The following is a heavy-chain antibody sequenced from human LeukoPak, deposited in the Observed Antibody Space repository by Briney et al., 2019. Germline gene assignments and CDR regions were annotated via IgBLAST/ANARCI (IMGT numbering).Heavy chain of an antibody. Sequence: PGGSLRLSCAASGFTFSSYWMHWVRQAPGKGLVWVSRINSDGCNTDYADSVKGRITISRDNAKNTLFLQMNSLRDEDTAVYYCARGQYGGYDSIGDYWGQGTLVTVSS. CDR2: INSDGCNT. J-gene: IGHJ4*02. D-gene: IGHD5-12*01. CDR1: GFTFSSYW. CDR3: ARGQYGGYDSIGDY. V-gene: IGHV3-74*01.